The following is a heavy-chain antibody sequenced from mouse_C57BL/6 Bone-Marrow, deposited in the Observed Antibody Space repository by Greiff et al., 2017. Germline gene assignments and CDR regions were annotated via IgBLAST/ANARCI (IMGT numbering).Heavy chain of an antibody. J-gene: IGHJ3*01. Sequence: EVKLVESGGGLVKPGGSLKLSCAASGFTFSSYAMSWVRQTPEKRLEWVATISDGGSYTYYPDNVKGRFTISRDNAKINLYLQMSHLKSEDTAMYYCAREGGLYYDYDGFAYWGQGTLVTVSA. CDR1: GFTFSSYA. CDR3: AREGGLYYDYDGFAY. CDR2: ISDGGSYT. V-gene: IGHV5-4*01. D-gene: IGHD2-4*01.